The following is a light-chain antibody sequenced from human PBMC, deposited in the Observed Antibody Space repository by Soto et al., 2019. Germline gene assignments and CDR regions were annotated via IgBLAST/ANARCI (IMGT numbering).Light chain of an antibody. CDR3: SSYTSISTLV. V-gene: IGLV2-14*01. CDR1: SSDVGGYNY. Sequence: QSALTQPVSVSGSPGQSIIISCIGTSSDVGGYNYVSWYQQHPGKAPKLMIYEVTKRPSGVSNRFSGSKSGNTASLTISGLQAEDESDYYWSSYTSISTLVFGGGTKLTVL. CDR2: EVT. J-gene: IGLJ2*01.